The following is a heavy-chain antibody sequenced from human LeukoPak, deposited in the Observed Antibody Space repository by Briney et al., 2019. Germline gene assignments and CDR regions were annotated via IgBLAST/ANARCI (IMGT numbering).Heavy chain of an antibody. V-gene: IGHV4-38-2*01. CDR3: HGLSMVRGVIQDY. CDR2: IYHSGST. J-gene: IGHJ4*02. D-gene: IGHD3-10*01. Sequence: SETLSLTCAVSVYSISSGYYWGWIRQPPGKGLDWIGSIYHSGSTYYNPSLKSRVTISVDTSKNQFSLKLSSVTAADTAVYYCHGLSMVRGVIQDYWGQGDLVTVSS. CDR1: VYSISSGYY.